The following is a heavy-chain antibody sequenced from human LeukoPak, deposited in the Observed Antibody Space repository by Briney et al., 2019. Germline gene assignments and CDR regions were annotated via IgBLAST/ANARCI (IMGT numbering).Heavy chain of an antibody. CDR1: GGTFSSYA. CDR3: AREYTHYYDSSGYYYHAFDI. D-gene: IGHD3-22*01. CDR2: IIPIFGTA. V-gene: IGHV1-69*13. J-gene: IGHJ3*02. Sequence: GASVKVSCKASGGTFSSYAISWVRQAPGQGLEWMGGIIPIFGTANYAQKFQGRVTITADESTSTAYMELSSLRSEDTAVYYCAREYTHYYDSSGYYYHAFDIWGQGTMVTVS.